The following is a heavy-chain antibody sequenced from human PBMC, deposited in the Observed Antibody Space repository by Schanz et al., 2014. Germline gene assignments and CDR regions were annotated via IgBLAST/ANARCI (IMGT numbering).Heavy chain of an antibody. CDR1: GGSFIGYD. CDR2: INHYGRT. Sequence: QVRLQQWGAGLLKPSGTLSLTCAVYGGSFIGYDWSWIRQFPGQDLEWIGDINHYGRTNYNPSLMGRVSISIDAPQNQFSPKMPSVTAADTAIYYCAIPRGSYAPNWSEARYFQHWGQGSLVTVSS. J-gene: IGHJ1*01. D-gene: IGHD1-1*01. CDR3: AIPRGSYAPNWSEARYFQH. V-gene: IGHV4-34*01.